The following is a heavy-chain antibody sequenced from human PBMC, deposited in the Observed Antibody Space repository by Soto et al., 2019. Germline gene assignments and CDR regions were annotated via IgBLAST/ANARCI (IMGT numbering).Heavy chain of an antibody. D-gene: IGHD2-15*01. J-gene: IGHJ6*03. CDR1: GGSFSGYY. Sequence: PSETLSLTCAVYGGSFSGYYWSWIRQPPGKGLEWIGEINHSGSTNYNPSLKSRVTISVDTSKNQFSLKLSSVTAADRAVYYCGRARLLLFYYYYYMDVWGKGTTVTVSS. CDR3: GRARLLLFYYYYYMDV. V-gene: IGHV4-34*01. CDR2: INHSGST.